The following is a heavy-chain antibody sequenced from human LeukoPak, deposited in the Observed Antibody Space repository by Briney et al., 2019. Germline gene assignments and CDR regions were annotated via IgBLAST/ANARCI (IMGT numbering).Heavy chain of an antibody. CDR2: IHPSGINT. CDR1: GFAFSTYG. CDR3: ARDPSTLLPTDDS. D-gene: IGHD2-2*01. V-gene: IGHV3-23*05. Sequence: GGSLRLSCVASGFAFSTYGMMWVRQAPGKGLEWVSTIHPSGINTHHADSVKGRFTISRDNSKNTLYLQMNSLRVEDTAIYYCARDPSTLLPTDDSWGQGTLVAVSS. J-gene: IGHJ4*02.